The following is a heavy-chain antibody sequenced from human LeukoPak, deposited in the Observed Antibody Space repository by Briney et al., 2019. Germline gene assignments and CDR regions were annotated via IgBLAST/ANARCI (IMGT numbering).Heavy chain of an antibody. D-gene: IGHD6-6*01. J-gene: IGHJ4*02. V-gene: IGHV4-59*12. Sequence: SETLSLTCSVSGGSITVYYWNWIRQSPGKGLEWIGSISYSGSTNYNPSLKSRVTISIDTSKNRFSLKVSSVIAADTAMYYCARGGSRSYTSSTLDYWGQGTLVTVSS. CDR1: GGSITVYY. CDR3: ARGGSRSYTSSTLDY. CDR2: ISYSGST.